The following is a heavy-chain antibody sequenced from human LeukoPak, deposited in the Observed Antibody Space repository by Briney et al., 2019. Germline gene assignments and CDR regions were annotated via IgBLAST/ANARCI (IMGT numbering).Heavy chain of an antibody. CDR3: ARETIHCSSTSCYSVWFDP. V-gene: IGHV4-59*01. CDR2: IYYSEST. CDR1: GGSISSYY. J-gene: IGHJ5*02. Sequence: SETLSLTCTVSGGSISSYYWSWIRQPPGKGLEWIGYIYYSESTNYNPSLKSRVTISVDTSKNQFSLKLSSVTAADTAVYYCARETIHCSSTSCYSVWFDPWGQGTLVTVSS. D-gene: IGHD2-2*01.